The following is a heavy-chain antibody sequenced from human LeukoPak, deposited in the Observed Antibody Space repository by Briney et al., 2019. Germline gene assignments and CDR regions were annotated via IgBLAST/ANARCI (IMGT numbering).Heavy chain of an antibody. CDR2: ISSSGSTI. CDR1: GFTFSDYY. V-gene: IGHV3-11*01. D-gene: IGHD6-19*01. CDR3: ARNADSSGPDDAFDI. J-gene: IGHJ3*02. Sequence: GGSLRLSCAASGFTFSDYYMSWIRQAPGKGLDWVSYISSSGSTIYYADSVKGRFTISRDNAKNSLYLQMNSLRAEDTAVYYCARNADSSGPDDAFDIWGQGTMVTVSS.